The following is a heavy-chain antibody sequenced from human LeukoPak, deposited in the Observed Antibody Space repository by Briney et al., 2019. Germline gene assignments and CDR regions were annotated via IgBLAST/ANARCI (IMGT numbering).Heavy chain of an antibody. J-gene: IGHJ4*02. D-gene: IGHD2-21*02. V-gene: IGHV1-18*01. CDR1: GYTLSNYG. CDR2: ISTDDHKP. CDR3: AREHGDAPDTWVH. Sequence: ASVNVSCKASGYTLSNYGISWVRQAPAQGLEWLGYISTDDHKPNYAENFQGRVTMTTDTSTSTVYMELRSLRSDDTAVYYCAREHGDAPDTWVHWGQGTLVTVSS.